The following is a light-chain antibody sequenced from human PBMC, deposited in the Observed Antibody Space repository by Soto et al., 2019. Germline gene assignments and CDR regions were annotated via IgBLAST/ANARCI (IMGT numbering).Light chain of an antibody. Sequence: IVFKQYPGTLSLSPGDRAALSCRASQSVSSYLAWDQQKPGQAQRLLIYDASNRANGIPARFSGSVSWTDLTLTISSLEPEDLAVYYCQQRSNWPPITFGQGTRLEIK. V-gene: IGKV3-11*01. CDR3: QQRSNWPPIT. CDR2: DAS. CDR1: QSVSSY. J-gene: IGKJ5*01.